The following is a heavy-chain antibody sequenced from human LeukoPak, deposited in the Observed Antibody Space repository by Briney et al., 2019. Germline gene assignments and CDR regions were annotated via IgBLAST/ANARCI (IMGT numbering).Heavy chain of an antibody. D-gene: IGHD4-17*01. J-gene: IGHJ4*02. CDR1: GGSISSSSYY. CDR3: ARTSLETTVTSFDY. Sequence: PSETLSLTCTVSGGSISSSSYYWGWIRQPPGKGLEWIGSIYYSGSTYYNPSLKSRVTISVDTSKNQFSLKLSSVTAADTAVYYCARTSLETTVTSFDYWGQGTLVTVSS. V-gene: IGHV4-39*01. CDR2: IYYSGST.